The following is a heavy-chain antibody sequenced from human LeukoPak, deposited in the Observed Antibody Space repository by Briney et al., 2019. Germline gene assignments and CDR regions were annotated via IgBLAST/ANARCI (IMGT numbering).Heavy chain of an antibody. CDR2: ISGSGGST. Sequence: GGSLRLSCAASGFTFSSYSMNWVRQAPGKGLEWVSAISGSGGSTYYADSVKGRFTISRDNSKNTLYLQMNSLRAEDTAVYYCAKPTPLEDYFDYWGQGTLVTVSS. V-gene: IGHV3-23*01. CDR1: GFTFSSYS. CDR3: AKPTPLEDYFDY. D-gene: IGHD2-15*01. J-gene: IGHJ4*02.